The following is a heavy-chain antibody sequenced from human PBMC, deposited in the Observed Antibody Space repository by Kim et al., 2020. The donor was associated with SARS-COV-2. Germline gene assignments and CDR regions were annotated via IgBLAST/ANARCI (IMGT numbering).Heavy chain of an antibody. J-gene: IGHJ4*02. Sequence: GGSLRLSCAASGFMFSAYYMKWIRQTPGKGLEWVSYISSSGDSVYYADSVKGRFTISRDNAKNSLYLQMNSLRADDTAVYYCARIYDGGGYWGQGTLVTVSS. V-gene: IGHV3-11*01. CDR3: ARIYDGGGY. D-gene: IGHD5-12*01. CDR1: GFMFSAYY. CDR2: ISSSGDSV.